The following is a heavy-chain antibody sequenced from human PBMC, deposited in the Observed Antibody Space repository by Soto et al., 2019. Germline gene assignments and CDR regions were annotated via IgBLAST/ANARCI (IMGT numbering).Heavy chain of an antibody. V-gene: IGHV3-21*06. CDR1: GFTFSNYR. CDR2: ISGSGKDT. CDR3: ARVHLVRTRPYPRGTHV. Sequence: LRLSFAASGFTFSNYRMHWVREAPGKGLEWVASISGSGKDTFYRDSVKGRFTISRDNAESSLVLQMNSLTVDDTAVYHCARVHLVRTRPYPRGTHVRGPGTRVTVS. D-gene: IGHD1-1*01. J-gene: IGHJ6*02.